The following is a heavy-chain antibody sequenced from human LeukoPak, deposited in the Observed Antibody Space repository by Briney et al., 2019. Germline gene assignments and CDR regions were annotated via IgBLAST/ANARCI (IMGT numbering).Heavy chain of an antibody. V-gene: IGHV4-59*01. CDR3: ARFYDSSGYYYYYMDV. J-gene: IGHJ6*03. Sequence: SETLSLTCTVSGGSISSYYWSWIRQPPGKGLEWIGYIYYSGSTNYNPSLKSRVTISVDTSKNQFSLKLSSVTAADTAVYYCARFYDSSGYYYYYMDVWGKGTTVTVSS. CDR1: GGSISSYY. D-gene: IGHD3-22*01. CDR2: IYYSGST.